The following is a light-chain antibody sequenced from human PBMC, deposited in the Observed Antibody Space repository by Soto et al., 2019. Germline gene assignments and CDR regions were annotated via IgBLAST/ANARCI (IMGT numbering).Light chain of an antibody. CDR2: AAS. CDR1: QGISSY. V-gene: IGKV1-9*01. J-gene: IGKJ5*01. CDR3: QQLNSYPLT. Sequence: DIQLTQSPSFLSASVGDRVTITCRTSQGISSYLDWYQQKPGKAPKLLIYAASTLHSGVPSRFSGSGSGTEFTLTISSLQPEDFASYYCQQLNSYPLTFGQGTRLEIK.